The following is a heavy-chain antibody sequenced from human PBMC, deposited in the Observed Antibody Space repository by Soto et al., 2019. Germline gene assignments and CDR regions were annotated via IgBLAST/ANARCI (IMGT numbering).Heavy chain of an antibody. CDR2: IYSGGST. D-gene: IGHD2-2*01. Sequence: GGSLRLSCAASGFTVSSNYMSWVRQAPGKGLEWVSVIYSGGSTYYADSVKGRFTISRDNSKNTLYLQMNSLRAEDTAVYYCARARCSSTSCYYYYYYYMDVWGKGTTVTVSS. V-gene: IGHV3-53*01. CDR3: ARARCSSTSCYYYYYYYMDV. CDR1: GFTVSSNY. J-gene: IGHJ6*03.